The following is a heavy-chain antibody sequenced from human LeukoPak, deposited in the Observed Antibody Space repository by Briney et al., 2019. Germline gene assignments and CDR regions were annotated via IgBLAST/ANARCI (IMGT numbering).Heavy chain of an antibody. Sequence: SETLSLTCTVSGDSISSGGSYWTWLRQHPGKGLEWIGYIYYSGSTYYNPSLKSRVTISVDTSKNQFSLKLSSVTAADTAVYYCARFSSTPKVVPAASGYYFDYWGQGTLVTVSS. J-gene: IGHJ4*02. CDR2: IYYSGST. CDR1: GDSISSGGSY. V-gene: IGHV4-31*03. CDR3: ARFSSTPKVVPAASGYYFDY. D-gene: IGHD2-2*01.